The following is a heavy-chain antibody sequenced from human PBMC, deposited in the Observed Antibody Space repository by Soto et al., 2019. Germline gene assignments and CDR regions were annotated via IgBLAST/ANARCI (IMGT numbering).Heavy chain of an antibody. D-gene: IGHD3-9*01. J-gene: IGHJ6*02. CDR1: EFTFSSYA. CDR3: AKDGRYYDILTGYYTAVDGMDV. Sequence: GGSLRLSCAASEFTFSSYAMSWVRQAPGKGLEWVSAISGSGGSTYYADSVKGRFTISRDNSKNTLYLQMNSLRAEDTAVYYCAKDGRYYDILTGYYTAVDGMDVWGQGTTVTVSS. CDR2: ISGSGGST. V-gene: IGHV3-23*01.